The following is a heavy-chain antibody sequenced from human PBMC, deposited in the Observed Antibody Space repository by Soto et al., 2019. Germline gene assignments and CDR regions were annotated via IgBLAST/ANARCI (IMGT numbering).Heavy chain of an antibody. CDR2: IYHSGST. D-gene: IGHD2-15*01. Sequence: QVQLQESGPGLVKPSGTLSLTCAVSGGSISSSNWWSWFRQPPGKGLEWIGEIYHSGSTNYNPSLKSRVTISVDKSKNQFSLKLSSVTAADTAVYYCARGTQIVVVVAATPGPWFDPWGQGTLVTVSS. J-gene: IGHJ5*02. V-gene: IGHV4-4*02. CDR1: GGSISSSNW. CDR3: ARGTQIVVVVAATPGPWFDP.